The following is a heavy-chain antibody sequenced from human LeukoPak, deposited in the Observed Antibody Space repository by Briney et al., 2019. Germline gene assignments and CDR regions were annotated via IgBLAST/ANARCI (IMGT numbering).Heavy chain of an antibody. Sequence: GESLKISCKGSGYSFTSYWIGWVRQMPGKGLEWMGIIYPGDSDTRYSPSFQGQVTISADKSISTAYLQWSSLKASDTAMYYCARLYGSGMEDYYYYGMDVWGQGTTVIVSS. D-gene: IGHD3-10*01. J-gene: IGHJ6*02. CDR3: ARLYGSGMEDYYYYGMDV. CDR1: GYSFTSYW. CDR2: IYPGDSDT. V-gene: IGHV5-51*01.